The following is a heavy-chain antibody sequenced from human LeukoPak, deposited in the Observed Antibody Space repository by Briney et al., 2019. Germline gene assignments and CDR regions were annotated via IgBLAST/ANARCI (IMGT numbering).Heavy chain of an antibody. Sequence: PSETLSLTCDVSGDSMNSHYWSWIRQPPGKGLECVGYIHSSGRTNQNPSLKSRVTLSVDTSKNQFSLTLNSVTAADTAVYYCARAVLMETTMFIGDWGQGTLATVSS. D-gene: IGHD3-10*02. CDR3: ARAVLMETTMFIGD. CDR2: IHSSGRT. V-gene: IGHV4-59*11. CDR1: GDSMNSHY. J-gene: IGHJ4*02.